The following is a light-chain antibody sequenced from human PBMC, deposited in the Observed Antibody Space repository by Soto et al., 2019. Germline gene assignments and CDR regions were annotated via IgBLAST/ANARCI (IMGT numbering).Light chain of an antibody. Sequence: EIVLTQSPGTLSLSPGERATLSCRASQSVSSSYLAWYQQKPGQAPRLLIYGASSRATGIPDRFSGSGSGTDFTLTISRLEPDDFAVYYCQQYGSSPWITSGHGTRLDIK. CDR2: GAS. J-gene: IGKJ5*01. V-gene: IGKV3-20*01. CDR1: QSVSSSY. CDR3: QQYGSSPWIT.